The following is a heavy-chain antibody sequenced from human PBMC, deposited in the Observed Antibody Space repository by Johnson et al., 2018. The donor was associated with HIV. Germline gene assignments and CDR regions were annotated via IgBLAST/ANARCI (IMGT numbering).Heavy chain of an antibody. V-gene: IGHV3-30-3*01. CDR1: GFTFSSYA. CDR2: ISYDGSNK. D-gene: IGHD1-7*01. Sequence: QVQLVESGGGLVQPGGSLRLSCAASGFTFSSYAMHWVRQAPGKGLEWVAVISYDGSNKYYTDSLKGRFTISRDNAKNSLYLQMNSLRAEDTAVYYCAGEATGTTNAFYMWGQGTMVTVSS. J-gene: IGHJ3*02. CDR3: AGEATGTTNAFYM.